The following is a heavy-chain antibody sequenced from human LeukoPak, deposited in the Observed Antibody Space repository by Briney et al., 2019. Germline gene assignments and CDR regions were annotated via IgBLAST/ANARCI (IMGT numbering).Heavy chain of an antibody. J-gene: IGHJ4*02. D-gene: IGHD2-21*02. Sequence: PGGSLRLSCAASGFTFSSYTMNWVRQAPGKGLEWVAVISYDGSDKYYADSVKGRFTISRDNSKNTLYLQMNSLRAEDTAVYYCAKDISGGDCPDYWGQGTLVTVSS. CDR2: ISYDGSDK. V-gene: IGHV3-30*18. CDR3: AKDISGGDCPDY. CDR1: GFTFSSYT.